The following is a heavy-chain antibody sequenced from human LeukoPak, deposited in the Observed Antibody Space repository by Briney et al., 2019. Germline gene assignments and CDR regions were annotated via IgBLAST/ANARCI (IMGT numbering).Heavy chain of an antibody. CDR1: GYTFTNYW. CDR3: ARHDPYGSGSYGMDV. Sequence: GESLKISCKGSGYTFTNYWIGWVRQMPGEGLEWMGIIYPGDSETRYSPSFQGQVTISADKSISTAFLQWSSLKASDTAIYYCARHDPYGSGSYGMDVWGQGTSVTVSS. V-gene: IGHV5-51*01. CDR2: IYPGDSET. D-gene: IGHD3-10*01. J-gene: IGHJ6*02.